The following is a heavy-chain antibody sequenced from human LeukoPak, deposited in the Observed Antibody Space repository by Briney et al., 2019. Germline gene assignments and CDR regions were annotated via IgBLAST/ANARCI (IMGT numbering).Heavy chain of an antibody. CDR1: GYTFTSYG. J-gene: IGHJ6*03. CDR3: ARDGVLRFLEWLFKDYYYYMDV. CDR2: ISACNGNT. D-gene: IGHD3-3*01. Sequence: ASVKVSCKASGYTFTSYGISWVRQAPGQGLEWMGWISACNGNTNYAQKLQGRVTMTTDTSTSTAYMELSSLRSEDTAVYYCARDGVLRFLEWLFKDYYYYMDVWGKGTTVTVSS. V-gene: IGHV1-18*01.